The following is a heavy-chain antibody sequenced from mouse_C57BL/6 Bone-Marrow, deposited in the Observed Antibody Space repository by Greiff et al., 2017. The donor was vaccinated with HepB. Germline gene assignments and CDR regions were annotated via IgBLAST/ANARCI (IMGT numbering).Heavy chain of an antibody. J-gene: IGHJ4*01. CDR1: GYTFTGYW. Sequence: VQLQQSGAELLKPGASVKLSCKATGYTFTGYWIEWVKQRPGHGLEWIGEILPGSGSTNYNEKFKGKATFTADTSSNTAYMHLSSLTAEDSASYYCARTYYYNAVEDWGQGTSVTVAS. D-gene: IGHD1-1*01. CDR2: ILPGSGST. CDR3: ARTYYYNAVED. V-gene: IGHV1-9*01.